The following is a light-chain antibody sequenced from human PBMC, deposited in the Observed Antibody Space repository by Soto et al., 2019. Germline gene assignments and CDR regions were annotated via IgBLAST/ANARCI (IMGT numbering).Light chain of an antibody. CDR1: QSVSSN. V-gene: IGKV3-20*01. CDR3: QQYDNSPIT. J-gene: IGKJ5*01. Sequence: EIVMTQSPATLSVSPGEIATFSFRASQSVSSNLAWYQQKPGQAPRLLIYGASSRATGIPDRFSGTGSETDFTLTISRLEPEDFAVYYCQQYDNSPITFGQGTRLEIK. CDR2: GAS.